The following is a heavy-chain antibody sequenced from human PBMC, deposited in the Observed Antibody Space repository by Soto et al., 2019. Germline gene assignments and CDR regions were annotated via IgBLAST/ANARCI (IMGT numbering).Heavy chain of an antibody. CDR1: GGSLSGFD. Sequence: SETLSLTCAVYGGSLSGFDWSWIRQPPGKGLEWIGEINHRGSTNYNPSLGTRVTISVGPSNNQFSLKLTSVTAADTAVYYCARGPATYWGQGTQVTVSS. CDR3: ARGPATY. CDR2: INHRGST. J-gene: IGHJ4*02. V-gene: IGHV4-34*01.